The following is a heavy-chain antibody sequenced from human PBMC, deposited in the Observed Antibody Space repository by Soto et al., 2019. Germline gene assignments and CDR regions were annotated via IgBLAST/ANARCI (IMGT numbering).Heavy chain of an antibody. CDR3: ARGFDSVSFYVPLDI. V-gene: IGHV3-30*03. D-gene: IGHD1-26*01. CDR1: GFTFSTFG. Sequence: QVQLVESGGGVVQPGRSLRLSCAASGFTFSTFGMHWVRQAPGKGLEWVAVISYDGSDQYYVDSVRGRFTISRDSSKNTLYLQMNSLRPEDTAVYYCARGFDSVSFYVPLDIWGQATMGTVSS. J-gene: IGHJ3*02. CDR2: ISYDGSDQ.